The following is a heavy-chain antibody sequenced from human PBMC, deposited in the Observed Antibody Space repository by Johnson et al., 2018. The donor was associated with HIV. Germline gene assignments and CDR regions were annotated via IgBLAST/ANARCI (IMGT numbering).Heavy chain of an antibody. V-gene: IGHV3-53*01. CDR3: AKDPGDCSSTSCYAFDI. Sequence: VQLVESGGGVVQPGRSLRLSCAASGFTVSSNYMSWVRQAPGKGLEWVSVIYSGGSTYYADSVKGRFTSSRDNSKNTLDLQMNSLRAEDTAVYYCAKDPGDCSSTSCYAFDIWGQGTMVTVSS. D-gene: IGHD2-2*01. CDR1: GFTVSSNY. CDR2: IYSGGST. J-gene: IGHJ3*02.